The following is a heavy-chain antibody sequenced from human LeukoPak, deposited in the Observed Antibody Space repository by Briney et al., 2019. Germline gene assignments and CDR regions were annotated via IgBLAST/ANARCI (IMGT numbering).Heavy chain of an antibody. Sequence: GGSLRLSCAASGFSFSSYAMNGVRQAPGKGLEWVSGISGRGGSTYYADSVKGRFTISRDNSKNTLYLHMNSLRAEDTAVYYCAKDRLSSSGSFHNANWGQGTLVTVSS. CDR2: ISGRGGST. CDR3: AKDRLSSSGSFHNAN. D-gene: IGHD1-26*01. V-gene: IGHV3-23*01. J-gene: IGHJ4*02. CDR1: GFSFSSYA.